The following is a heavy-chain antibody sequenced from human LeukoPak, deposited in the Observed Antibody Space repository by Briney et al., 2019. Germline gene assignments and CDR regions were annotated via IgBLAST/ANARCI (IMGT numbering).Heavy chain of an antibody. CDR1: GGSISSYY. J-gene: IGHJ4*02. CDR2: IYYSGST. V-gene: IGHV4-59*01. D-gene: IGHD4-17*01. Sequence: SETLSLTCTVSGGSISSYYWSWIRQPPGKGLEWIGYIYYSGSTNYNPSLKSRVTRSVDTSKNQFSLKLSSVTAADTAVYYCASAPKYGDYYFDYWGQGTLVTVSS. CDR3: ASAPKYGDYYFDY.